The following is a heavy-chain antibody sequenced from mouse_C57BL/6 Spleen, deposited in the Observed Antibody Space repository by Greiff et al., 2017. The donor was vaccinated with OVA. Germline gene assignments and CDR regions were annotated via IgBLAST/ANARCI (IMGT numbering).Heavy chain of an antibody. D-gene: IGHD1-1*01. CDR2: IDPSDSYT. J-gene: IGHJ2*01. Sequence: QVQLQQPGAELVMPGASVKLSCKASGYTFTSYWMHWVKQRPGQGLEWIGEIDPSDSYTNYNQKFKGKSTLTVDKSSSTAYMQLSSLTSEDSAIYYCARSAFITTVIGPPLDYWGKGTTLTVSS. CDR1: GYTFTSYW. CDR3: ARSAFITTVIGPPLDY. V-gene: IGHV1-69*01.